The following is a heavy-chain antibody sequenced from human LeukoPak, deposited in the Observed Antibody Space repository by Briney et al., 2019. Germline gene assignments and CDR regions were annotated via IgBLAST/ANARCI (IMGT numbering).Heavy chain of an antibody. V-gene: IGHV3-23*01. CDR3: ARASWVSSADAVR. D-gene: IGHD3-16*01. CDR1: GFTLSSHA. J-gene: IGHJ4*02. CDR2: LRGDGET. Sequence: GGSLRLSCAASGFTLSSHAMSWVRQAPARGPEWVSSLRGDGETFYADSVRGRFTLSRDDSRNTVYLQLNNLRVEDTAIYYCARASWVSSADAVRWGQGTQVTVSS.